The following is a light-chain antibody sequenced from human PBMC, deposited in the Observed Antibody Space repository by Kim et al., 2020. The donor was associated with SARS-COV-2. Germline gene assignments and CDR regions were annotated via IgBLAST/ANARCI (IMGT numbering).Light chain of an antibody. Sequence: GLRVSITCFGGGSNLGRHYVYWYQHVPGTAPKLLIYRNNERPSGVPDRFSASKSGTSAALAISGLRSDDEADYYCAAWDDSLSVVLFGGGTQLNVL. J-gene: IGLJ2*01. CDR3: AAWDDSLSVVL. CDR2: RNN. CDR1: GSNLGRHY. V-gene: IGLV1-47*01.